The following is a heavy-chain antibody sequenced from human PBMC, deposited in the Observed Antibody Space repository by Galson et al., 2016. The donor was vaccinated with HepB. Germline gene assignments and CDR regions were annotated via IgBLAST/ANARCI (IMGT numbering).Heavy chain of an antibody. CDR1: GYSFASNW. CDR3: ARLLGQIMVRDSRWFDP. CDR2: IYPDDSDT. Sequence: QSGAEVKKPGESLKISCKASGYSFASNWIGWVRQMPGKGLEWMGIIYPDDSDTRYSPSFQGQVTISVDKTISTAYLQWSSLKASDTAIYYCARLLGQIMVRDSRWFDPWGQGTLVTVSS. V-gene: IGHV5-51*01. D-gene: IGHD3-10*01. J-gene: IGHJ5*02.